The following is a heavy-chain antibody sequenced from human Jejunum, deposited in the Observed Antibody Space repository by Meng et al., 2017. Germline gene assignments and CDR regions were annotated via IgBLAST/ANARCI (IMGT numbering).Heavy chain of an antibody. Sequence: QVQLLQSGAEMKKPGASVKVSCKASGYTFINNALHWMRQAPGQSLEWVGWINAGIGDTKYSQNLQGRVTITRDTSASTTYMELRSLKSEDTATYYCARDRGATYSFDYWGQGTLVTVSS. CDR3: ARDRGATYSFDY. J-gene: IGHJ4*02. V-gene: IGHV1-3*01. CDR1: GYTFINNA. D-gene: IGHD1-26*01. CDR2: INAGIGDT.